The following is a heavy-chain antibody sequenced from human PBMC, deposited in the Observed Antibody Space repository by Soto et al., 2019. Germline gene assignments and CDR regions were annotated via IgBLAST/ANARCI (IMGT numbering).Heavy chain of an antibody. Sequence: SETLSLTCTVSGGSISSYYWSWIRQPPGKGLEWIGYIYYSGSTNYNPSLKSRVTISVDTSKNQFSLKLSSVTAADTAVYYCARDWGDGYCSGGSCYIGAFDIWGQGTMVTVSS. V-gene: IGHV4-59*01. CDR1: GGSISSYY. D-gene: IGHD2-15*01. CDR2: IYYSGST. CDR3: ARDWGDGYCSGGSCYIGAFDI. J-gene: IGHJ3*02.